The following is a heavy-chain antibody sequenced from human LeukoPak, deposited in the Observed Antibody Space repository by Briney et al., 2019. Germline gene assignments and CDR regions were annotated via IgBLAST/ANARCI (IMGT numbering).Heavy chain of an antibody. CDR2: IKSKTDGGTT. CDR1: GITFSNAW. V-gene: IGHV3-15*01. CDR3: TTAPKDTAMVMDYFDY. Sequence: PGGSLRLSCAASGITFSNAWMSWVRQAPGKGLEWVGRIKSKTDGGTTDYAAPVKGRFTISRDDSKNTLYLQMNSLKTEDTAVYYCTTAPKDTAMVMDYFDYWGQGTLVTVSS. J-gene: IGHJ4*02. D-gene: IGHD5-18*01.